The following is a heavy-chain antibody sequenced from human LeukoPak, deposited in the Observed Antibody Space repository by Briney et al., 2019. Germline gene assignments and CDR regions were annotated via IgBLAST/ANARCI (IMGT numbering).Heavy chain of an antibody. Sequence: ASVKVSCKASGYTFNNYGVSWVRRAPGQGLEWMGWISTYNGNTNYAQRLQDRVTITTDTSTSTVYMELRSLRSDDTAMYYCATTGDAFKIWGQGTMVAVSS. J-gene: IGHJ3*02. CDR1: GYTFNNYG. CDR2: ISTYNGNT. V-gene: IGHV1-18*04. D-gene: IGHD4-17*01. CDR3: ATTGDAFKI.